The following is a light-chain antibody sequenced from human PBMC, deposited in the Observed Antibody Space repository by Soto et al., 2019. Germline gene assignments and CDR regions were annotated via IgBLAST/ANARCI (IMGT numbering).Light chain of an antibody. CDR2: SSS. V-gene: IGKV1-5*03. CDR1: QSIGKG. Sequence: IQMSQSPSTLSASLGETVTITCRASQSIGKGLAWHQQKPGQAPELLIHSSSTLQSGVPSRFSGSGSGTEFTLTNTNVQPDDSATYYCQQYNTVSSFGQGTRLEI. CDR3: QQYNTVSS. J-gene: IGKJ2*03.